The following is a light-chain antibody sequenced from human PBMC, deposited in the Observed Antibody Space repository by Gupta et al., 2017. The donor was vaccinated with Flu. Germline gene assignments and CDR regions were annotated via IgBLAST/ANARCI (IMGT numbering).Light chain of an antibody. CDR1: QSVGGQ. CDR3: QQFNKWPQT. Sequence: EIVMTQYPVTLSVSPGERATLSCRASQSVGGQLAWYQQKLGQGPRLLIYETSTRATGIPARFSGSGFGTEFTLTISSLQSEDFALYFCQQFNKWPQTFGPGTRVDIK. CDR2: ETS. J-gene: IGKJ3*01. V-gene: IGKV3-15*01.